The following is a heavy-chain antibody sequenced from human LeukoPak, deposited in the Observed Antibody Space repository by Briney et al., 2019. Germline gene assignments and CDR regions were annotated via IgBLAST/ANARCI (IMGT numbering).Heavy chain of an antibody. CDR2: ISGSGGST. Sequence: GGSLRLSCAASGFTFSSYGMSWVRQAPGKGLEWVSAISGSGGSTYYADSVKGRFTISRDNSKNTPYLQMNSLRAEDTAVYYCARGYCSSTSCFDAFDIWGQGTMVTVSS. CDR3: ARGYCSSTSCFDAFDI. CDR1: GFTFSSYG. J-gene: IGHJ3*02. D-gene: IGHD2-2*01. V-gene: IGHV3-23*01.